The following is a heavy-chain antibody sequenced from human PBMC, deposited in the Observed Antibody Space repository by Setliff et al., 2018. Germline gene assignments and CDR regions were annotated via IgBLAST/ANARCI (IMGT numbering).Heavy chain of an antibody. CDR1: GGSISSHY. D-gene: IGHD2-15*01. J-gene: IGHJ4*02. Sequence: SETLSLTCTVSGGSISSHYWSWIRQPPGKGLEWIGSFSHSGSPDYNPSLKSRVTISVDTSKNQFSLKLSSVTAADTAVYYCARVMGGYCSGGSCESDYWGQGTLVTVSS. CDR2: FSHSGSP. V-gene: IGHV4-59*08. CDR3: ARVMGGYCSGGSCESDY.